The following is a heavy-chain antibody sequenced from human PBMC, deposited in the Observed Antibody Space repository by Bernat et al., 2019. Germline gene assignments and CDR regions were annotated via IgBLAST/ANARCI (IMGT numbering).Heavy chain of an antibody. CDR1: GFTFSSYV. V-gene: IGHV3-30*01. J-gene: IGHJ3*02. CDR3: ATEGERMTTSSAFDI. Sequence: QVQLVESGGGVVQPGRSLRLSCAASGFTFSSYVMHWVRQAPDKGLEWVAVVSYDGNNKYYADSVSGRFSISRDNSKNTLYLQMNSLRAEDTAVYYCATEGERMTTSSAFDIWGQGTVVTVSS. D-gene: IGHD4-11*01. CDR2: VSYDGNNK.